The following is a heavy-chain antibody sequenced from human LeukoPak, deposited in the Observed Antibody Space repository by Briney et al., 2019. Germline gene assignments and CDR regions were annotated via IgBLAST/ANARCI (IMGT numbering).Heavy chain of an antibody. J-gene: IGHJ3*02. CDR1: GFTFSTYA. CDR2: IIDSGGAT. Sequence: GGSLRLSCATSGFTFSTYAMSWVRQAPRRGLEWVSSIIDSGGATYYADSVKGRFTISRDNSKNTLYLQMNSLRAEDTAVYYCARDFGVSGRAFDIWGQGTMVTVSS. D-gene: IGHD1-26*01. CDR3: ARDFGVSGRAFDI. V-gene: IGHV3-23*01.